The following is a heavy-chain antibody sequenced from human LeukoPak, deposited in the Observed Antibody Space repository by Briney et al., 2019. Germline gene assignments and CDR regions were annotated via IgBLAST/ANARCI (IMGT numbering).Heavy chain of an antibody. D-gene: IGHD3-10*01. V-gene: IGHV3-30*06. CDR3: ARDSTYYYDSGSSGPHYFDF. CDR2: ISYLGDIT. Sequence: GRSLRLSCAASRFTFSSYVIHWVREGPGARLERVSLISYLGDITYYADSVKGRFTLSRDNSKTTLFLQLNSLRAEDTAVYYCARDSTYYYDSGSSGPHYFDFWGQGTLVTVSS. J-gene: IGHJ4*02. CDR1: RFTFSSYV.